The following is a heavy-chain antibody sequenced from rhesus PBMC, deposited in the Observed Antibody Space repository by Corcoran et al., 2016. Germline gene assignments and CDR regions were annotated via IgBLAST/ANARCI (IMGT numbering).Heavy chain of an antibody. CDR1: GYSISSGYG. CDR2: ISYCGST. D-gene: IGHD3-16*01. CDR3: AREVVRGHFDY. V-gene: IGHV4-122*02. Sequence: QLQLQESGPGLVKPSETLSLTCAVSGYSISSGYGWSWIRQPPGQGLEWIGYISYCGSTSYNPSLKSRVTISSDTAKNQFSLKLSSVTAADTAVYYCAREVVRGHFDYWGQGVLVTVSS. J-gene: IGHJ4*01.